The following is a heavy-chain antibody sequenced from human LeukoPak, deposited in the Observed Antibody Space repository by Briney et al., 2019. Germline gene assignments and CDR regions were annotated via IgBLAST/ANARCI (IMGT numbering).Heavy chain of an antibody. Sequence: SQTLSLTCAISGDSVPSNSAAWTWIRQSPSRGLEWLGRTFYRSKWYNDYAVSVKSRITINPDTSKNQFSLQLNSVTPEDTAIYYCARDAVAGVEYFQHWGQGTLVTVSS. CDR1: GDSVPSNSAA. CDR3: ARDAVAGVEYFQH. J-gene: IGHJ1*01. CDR2: TFYRSKWYN. D-gene: IGHD6-19*01. V-gene: IGHV6-1*01.